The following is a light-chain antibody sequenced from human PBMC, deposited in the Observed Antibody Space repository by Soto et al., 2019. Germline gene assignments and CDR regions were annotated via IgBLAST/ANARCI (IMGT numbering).Light chain of an antibody. CDR1: TSNIGNNY. J-gene: IGLJ3*02. V-gene: IGLV1-47*02. CDR2: TNN. Sequence: QSVLTQPPSVSGTPGQGVTISCSGSTSNIGNNYVFWYQQVPGTAPKLLIHTNNRRPSGVPDRFSASKSATTASLAISRLRSEDEADYYCAVWDDNVRGLGVFGGGTNSPS. CDR3: AVWDDNVRGLGV.